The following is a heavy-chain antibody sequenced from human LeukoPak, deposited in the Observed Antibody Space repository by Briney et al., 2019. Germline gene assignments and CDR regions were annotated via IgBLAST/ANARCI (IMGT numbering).Heavy chain of an antibody. CDR1: GFTFSSYG. V-gene: IGHV3-66*01. CDR3: ARGGKVGATHY. Sequence: GGSLRLSCAASGFTFSSYGMSWVRQAPGKGLEWVSVIYSGGSTYYADSVKGRFTISRDNSKNTLYLQMNSLRAEDTAVYYCARGGKVGATHYWGQGTLVTVSS. D-gene: IGHD1-26*01. CDR2: IYSGGST. J-gene: IGHJ4*02.